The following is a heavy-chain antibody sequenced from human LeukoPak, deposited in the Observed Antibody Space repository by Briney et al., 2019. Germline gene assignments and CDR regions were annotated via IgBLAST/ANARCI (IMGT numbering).Heavy chain of an antibody. V-gene: IGHV4-61*05. CDR3: ARDLRHYDILTGYRRGALDY. CDR2: IYYSGST. D-gene: IGHD3-9*01. J-gene: IGHJ4*02. Sequence: SSETLSLTCTVSGGSISSSSYYWGWIRQPPGKGLEWIGYIYYSGSTNYNPSLKSRVTISVDTSKNQFSLKLSSVTAADTAVYYCARDLRHYDILTGYRRGALDYWGQGTLVTVSS. CDR1: GGSISSSSYY.